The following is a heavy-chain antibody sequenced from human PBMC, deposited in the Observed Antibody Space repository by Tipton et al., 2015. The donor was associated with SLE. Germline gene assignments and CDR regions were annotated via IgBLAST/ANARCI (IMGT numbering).Heavy chain of an antibody. V-gene: IGHV4-38-2*02. D-gene: IGHD3-22*01. CDR3: ARDEYRYDATGYHLLGHFDF. Sequence: TLSLTCSVTGYSISSGYFWGWFRQPPGRGLEWIGSFHHKGSSYYSPSLRSRVTISGDTSRNQLSLKLSSVTAADTAVYYCARDEYRYDATGYHLLGHFDFWGQGTLVTVSS. CDR2: FHHKGSS. CDR1: GYSISSGYF. J-gene: IGHJ4*02.